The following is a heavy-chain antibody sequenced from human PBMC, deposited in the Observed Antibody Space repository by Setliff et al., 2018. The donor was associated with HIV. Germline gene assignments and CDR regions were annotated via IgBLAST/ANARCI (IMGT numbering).Heavy chain of an antibody. Sequence: EPLSLTCTVSGDSISDSSYYWGWIRQPPGKGLEWIGSIYYSGSTKYNPSSSLKSRVTISADTSKNQFSLRLSSVTAADTAVYYCARGRGGYCSGSTCYSPYYYHGLDVWGLGTTVTVSS. D-gene: IGHD2-15*01. CDR3: ARGRGGYCSGSTCYSPYYYHGLDV. CDR1: GDSISDSSYY. J-gene: IGHJ6*02. V-gene: IGHV4-39*07. CDR2: IYYSGST.